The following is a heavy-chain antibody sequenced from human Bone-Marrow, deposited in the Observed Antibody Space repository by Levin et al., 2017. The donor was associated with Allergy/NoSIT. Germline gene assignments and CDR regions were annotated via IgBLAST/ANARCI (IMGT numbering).Heavy chain of an antibody. CDR3: ARDRYSAVAGIDWTHPLDY. J-gene: IGHJ4*02. V-gene: IGHV3-33*01. D-gene: IGHD6-19*01. CDR1: GFTFSDFG. CDR2: IWYDGSNK. Sequence: PSETLSLTCAASGFTFSDFGIHWVRQAPGKGLEWVAVIWYDGSNKYYTDSVKGRFTISRDNSKNTLYLQMDSLRAEDTAVYDCARDRYSAVAGIDWTHPLDYWGQGTLVTVSS.